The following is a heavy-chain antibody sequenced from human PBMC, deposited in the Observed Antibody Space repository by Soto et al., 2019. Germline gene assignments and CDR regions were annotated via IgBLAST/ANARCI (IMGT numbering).Heavy chain of an antibody. CDR1: GYTFTSYY. V-gene: IGHV1-46*01. CDR2: INPSGGST. CDR3: ARAGYSSGWYDGYYYYYGMDV. Sequence: ASLKVSCKASGYTFTSYYMHWVRQAPGQGLEWMGIINPSGGSTSYAQKFQGRVTMTRDTSTSTVYMELSSLRSEDTAVYYCARAGYSSGWYDGYYYYYGMDVWGQGTTVTVSS. D-gene: IGHD6-19*01. J-gene: IGHJ6*02.